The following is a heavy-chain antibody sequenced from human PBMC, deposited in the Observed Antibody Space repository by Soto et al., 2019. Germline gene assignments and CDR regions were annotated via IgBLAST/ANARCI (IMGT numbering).Heavy chain of an antibody. Sequence: QGQLVESGGDVLQPGRSLRLSCAASGFTFSSYAMHWVRQAPGKGLEWVAVISYDGSSKYKEDYVKGRFTISRDNSKNTLYLQINSLRAEDTVIYYGARGGVYCDNDAYEIWGQGTMVTVSS. CDR1: GFTFSSYA. D-gene: IGHD2-8*02. CDR2: ISYDGSSK. CDR3: ARGGVYCDNDAYEI. J-gene: IGHJ3*02. V-gene: IGHV3-30-3*01.